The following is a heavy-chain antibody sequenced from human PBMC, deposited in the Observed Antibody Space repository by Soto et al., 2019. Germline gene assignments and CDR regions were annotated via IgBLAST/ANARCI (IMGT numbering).Heavy chain of an antibody. V-gene: IGHV4-34*01. CDR3: ATDHQGTTGTTKYFDY. CDR2: INHSGST. D-gene: IGHD1-1*01. Sequence: QVQLQQWGAGLLKPSETLSLTCAVYGGSFSGYYWSWIRQPPGKGLEWIGEINHSGSTNYNPSLKSRVTISVDTSKNQFSLKLSSVTAADTAVYYCATDHQGTTGTTKYFDYWGQGTLVTVSS. CDR1: GGSFSGYY. J-gene: IGHJ4*02.